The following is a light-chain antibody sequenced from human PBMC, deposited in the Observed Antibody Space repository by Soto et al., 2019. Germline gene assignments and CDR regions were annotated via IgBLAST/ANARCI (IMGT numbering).Light chain of an antibody. V-gene: IGKV1-9*01. CDR2: AAS. Sequence: DTQLTQSPSFLSASVGDRVTITCRASQGISSYLAWYQQKPGKAPKLLIYAASTLQSGVPSRFSGSGSGTEFTLTISSLQPEDFATYYCQQLNSYPLFGQGTKVEIK. CDR1: QGISSY. CDR3: QQLNSYPL. J-gene: IGKJ1*01.